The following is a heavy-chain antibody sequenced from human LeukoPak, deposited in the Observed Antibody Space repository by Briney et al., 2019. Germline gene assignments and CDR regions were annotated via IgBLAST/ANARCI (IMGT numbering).Heavy chain of an antibody. D-gene: IGHD3-10*01. CDR1: GYTFTSYA. CDR2: SNAGNGNT. CDR3: ARGPTMVRGVTTLSYWYFDL. J-gene: IGHJ2*01. V-gene: IGHV1-3*02. Sequence: GASVKVSCKASGYTFTSYAMHWVRQAPGQRLEWMGWSNAGNGNTKYSQEFQGRVTITRDTSASTAYMELSSLRSEDMAVYYCARGPTMVRGVTTLSYWYFDLWGRGTLVTVSS.